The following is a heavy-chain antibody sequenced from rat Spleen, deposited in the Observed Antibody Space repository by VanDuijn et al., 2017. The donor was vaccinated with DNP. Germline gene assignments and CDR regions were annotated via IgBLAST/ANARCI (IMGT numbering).Heavy chain of an antibody. D-gene: IGHD4-2*01. CDR2: ISYDGSRT. Sequence: EVQLVESGGGLVQPGRSLKLSCAASGFTFSDYAMAWVRQAPKKGLEWVATISYDGSRTYYRDSVKGRFTISRDNAKSTLYLQMDSLRSEDTATYYCARLSRNYAMDAWGQGTSVTVSS. J-gene: IGHJ4*01. V-gene: IGHV5-17*01. CDR1: GFTFSDYA. CDR3: ARLSRNYAMDA.